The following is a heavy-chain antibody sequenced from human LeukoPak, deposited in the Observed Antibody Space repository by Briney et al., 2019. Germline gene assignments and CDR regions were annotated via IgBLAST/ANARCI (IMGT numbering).Heavy chain of an antibody. J-gene: IGHJ4*02. CDR3: AREKGYMVRGKLGY. V-gene: IGHV4-39*07. CDR1: GVSISSSSYY. Sequence: SETLSLTCTVSGVSISSSSYYWGWIRQPPGKGLEWIGSIYHSGSTYYNPSLKSRVTISVDTSKNQFSLKLSSVTAADTAVYYCAREKGYMVRGKLGYWGQGTLVTVSS. D-gene: IGHD3-10*01. CDR2: IYHSGST.